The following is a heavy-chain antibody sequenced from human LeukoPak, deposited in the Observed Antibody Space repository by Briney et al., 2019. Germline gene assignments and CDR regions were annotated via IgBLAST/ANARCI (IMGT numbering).Heavy chain of an antibody. J-gene: IGHJ6*03. D-gene: IGHD3-22*01. Sequence: SETLSLTCTVSGGSISSYYWSWIRQPPGKGLEWIGEINHSGSTNYNPSLKSRVTISVDTSKNQFSLKLSSVTAADTAVYYCARGSIAYYYMDVWGKGTTVTISS. CDR1: GGSISSYY. CDR3: ARGSIAYYYMDV. V-gene: IGHV4-34*01. CDR2: INHSGST.